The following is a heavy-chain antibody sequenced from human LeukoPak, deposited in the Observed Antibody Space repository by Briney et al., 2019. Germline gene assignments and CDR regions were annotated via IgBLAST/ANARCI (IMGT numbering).Heavy chain of an antibody. CDR1: GFTFSSYA. D-gene: IGHD3-16*02. CDR3: AKDRDDYIWGNYRSTPDY. J-gene: IGHJ4*02. CDR2: ISGSGGST. V-gene: IGHV3-23*01. Sequence: GGSLRLSCAASGFTFSSYAMSWVRQAPGKGLEWVSAISGSGGSTYYADSVKGRFTISRDNSKNTLYLQMNSLRPEDTAVYYCAKDRDDYIWGNYRSTPDYWGQGTLVTVSS.